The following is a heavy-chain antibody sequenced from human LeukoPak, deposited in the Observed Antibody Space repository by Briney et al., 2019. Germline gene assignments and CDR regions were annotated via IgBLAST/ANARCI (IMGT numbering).Heavy chain of an antibody. V-gene: IGHV3-21*01. CDR3: ARDRDNRNDPYFDY. J-gene: IGHJ4*02. D-gene: IGHD1-20*01. CDR2: ISSSSSYI. Sequence: GGSLRLSCAASGFTFSSYSMNWVRQAPGKGLEWVSSISSSSSYIYYADSVKGRFTISRDNAKNSLYLQMNSLRAEDTAVYYCARDRDNRNDPYFDYWGQGTLVTVSS. CDR1: GFTFSSYS.